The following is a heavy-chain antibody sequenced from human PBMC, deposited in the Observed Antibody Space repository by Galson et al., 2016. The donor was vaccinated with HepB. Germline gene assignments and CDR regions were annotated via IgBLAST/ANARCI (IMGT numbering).Heavy chain of an antibody. V-gene: IGHV4-31*03. CDR1: SGSISTGGYY. CDR3: ARRISGYFNS. D-gene: IGHD3-22*01. Sequence: TLSLTCNISSGSISTGGYYWSWIRQHPGKGLEWIGHIYYSWSTSYNPSLKSRLSISLDTSKNQFSLNLSHVTVADTAVYYCARRISGYFNSWGQGTLVTVSS. J-gene: IGHJ5*01. CDR2: IYYSWST.